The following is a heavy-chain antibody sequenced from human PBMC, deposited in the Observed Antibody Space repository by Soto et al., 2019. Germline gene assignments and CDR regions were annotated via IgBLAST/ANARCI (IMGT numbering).Heavy chain of an antibody. CDR3: AILGGYCTNGVCAADSVTSFDY. D-gene: IGHD2-8*01. CDR1: GFTFSSYG. Sequence: PGGSLRLSCAASGFTFSSYGMHWVRQAPGMGLERVAVIWYDGSNKYYADSVKGRFTISRDNSKNTLYLQMNSLRAEDTAVYYCAILGGYCTNGVCAADSVTSFDYWGQGTLVTSPQ. J-gene: IGHJ4*02. CDR2: IWYDGSNK. V-gene: IGHV3-33*01.